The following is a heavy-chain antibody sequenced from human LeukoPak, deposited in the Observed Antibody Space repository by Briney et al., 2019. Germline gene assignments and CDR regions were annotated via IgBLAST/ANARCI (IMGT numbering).Heavy chain of an antibody. CDR1: GYTFSSYV. J-gene: IGHJ4*02. D-gene: IGHD2/OR15-2a*01. Sequence: ASVKVSCKASGYTFSSYVMHWVRQAPGQRLEWMGWINTGNGNTKYSQKFQGRVTITRDTSTSTAYMELSSLRSEDTAVYYCARGPGLLPDYWGQGTLVTVSS. CDR3: ARGPGLLPDY. CDR2: INTGNGNT. V-gene: IGHV1-3*04.